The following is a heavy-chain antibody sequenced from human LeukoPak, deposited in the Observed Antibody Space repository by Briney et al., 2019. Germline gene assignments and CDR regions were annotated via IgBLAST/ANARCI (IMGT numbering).Heavy chain of an antibody. CDR2: IYYSGST. D-gene: IGHD3-10*01. CDR1: GGSITSYY. J-gene: IGHJ5*02. Sequence: SETLSLTCTVSGGSITSYYWSWIRQPPGKGLEWIGYIYYSGSTNYNPSLKIRVTISVDTSKNQFSLKLSSVTAADTAVYYCARGGVNYKLADPWGQGALVTVSS. V-gene: IGHV4-59*01. CDR3: ARGGVNYKLADP.